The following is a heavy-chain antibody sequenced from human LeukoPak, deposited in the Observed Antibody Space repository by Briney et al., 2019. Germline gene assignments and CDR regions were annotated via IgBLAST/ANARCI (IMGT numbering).Heavy chain of an antibody. CDR2: ISSSGSTI. J-gene: IGHJ4*02. Sequence: GGSLRLSCAASGFTFSSYAMSWVRQAPGKGLEWVSYISSSGSTIYYADSVKGRFTISRDNAKNSLYLQMNSLRAEDTAVYYCASYYGSGSYRDYWGQGTLVTVSS. V-gene: IGHV3-48*04. CDR3: ASYYGSGSYRDY. CDR1: GFTFSSYA. D-gene: IGHD3-10*01.